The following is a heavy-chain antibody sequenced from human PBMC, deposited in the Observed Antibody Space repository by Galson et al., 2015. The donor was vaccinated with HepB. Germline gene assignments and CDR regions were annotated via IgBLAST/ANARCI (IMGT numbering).Heavy chain of an antibody. CDR3: ARTGDVGGYFDY. Sequence: TLSLTCTVSGGSISSYYWSWIRQPPGKALEWLARIDWDDDKFYGTSLKTRLTISKDTSKNQVVLTMTNMDPVDTATYYCARTGDVGGYFDYWGQGTLVTVSS. CDR2: IDWDDDK. D-gene: IGHD5-24*01. V-gene: IGHV2-70*16. CDR1: GGSISSYYW. J-gene: IGHJ4*02.